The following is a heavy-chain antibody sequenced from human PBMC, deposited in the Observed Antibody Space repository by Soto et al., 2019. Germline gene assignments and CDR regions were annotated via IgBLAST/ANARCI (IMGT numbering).Heavy chain of an antibody. V-gene: IGHV1-18*04. Sequence: ASVKVSCKASGYTFTSYGISWVRQAPGQGLEWMGWISAYNGNTNYAQKLQGRVTMTTDTSTSTAYMELRSLRSDDTAVYYCASDRYDILTGYYWYYGMDVWGQGTTVTVSS. CDR3: ASDRYDILTGYYWYYGMDV. CDR1: GYTFTSYG. D-gene: IGHD3-9*01. CDR2: ISAYNGNT. J-gene: IGHJ6*02.